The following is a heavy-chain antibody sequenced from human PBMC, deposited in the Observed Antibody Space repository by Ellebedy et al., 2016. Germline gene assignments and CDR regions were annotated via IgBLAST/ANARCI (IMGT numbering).Heavy chain of an antibody. CDR2: IYHSGST. CDR1: GDSMSGSHW. Sequence: SQTLSLTXXVSGDSMSGSHWWSWVRQPPGKGLEWIGEIYHSGSTTYPPSLKSRVSMSFDKSRNQFSLTLASVTAADTAVYYCASIYMKIGKYYFDYWGQGTLVTVSS. J-gene: IGHJ4*02. V-gene: IGHV4-4*02. CDR3: ASIYMKIGKYYFDY. D-gene: IGHD2/OR15-2a*01.